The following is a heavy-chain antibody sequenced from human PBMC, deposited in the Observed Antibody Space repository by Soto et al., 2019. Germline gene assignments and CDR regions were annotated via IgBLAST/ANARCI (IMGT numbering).Heavy chain of an antibody. CDR1: GFTFSSYG. Sequence: QVQLVESGGGVVQPGRSLRLSCAASGFTFSSYGMHWVRQAPGKGLEWVAVIWYDGSNKYYADSVKGRFTISRDNSKNTLYLQMNSLRAEDTAVYYCARLGYCSGGSCRYLFDAFDIWGPGTMVTVSS. CDR3: ARLGYCSGGSCRYLFDAFDI. D-gene: IGHD2-15*01. J-gene: IGHJ3*02. V-gene: IGHV3-33*01. CDR2: IWYDGSNK.